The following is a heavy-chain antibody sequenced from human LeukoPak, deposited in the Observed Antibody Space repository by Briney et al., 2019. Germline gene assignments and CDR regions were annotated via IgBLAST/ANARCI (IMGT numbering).Heavy chain of an antibody. Sequence: PSETLSLTCTVSGGSISSYYWSWIRQPPGKGLEWIGYIYFSGSTNYNPSLKSRVTISVDTSKNQFSLKLSSVTAADTAVYYCASREGYCSGGSCPFDYWGQGTLVTVSS. CDR3: ASREGYCSGGSCPFDY. D-gene: IGHD2-15*01. CDR2: IYFSGST. CDR1: GGSISSYY. V-gene: IGHV4-59*01. J-gene: IGHJ4*02.